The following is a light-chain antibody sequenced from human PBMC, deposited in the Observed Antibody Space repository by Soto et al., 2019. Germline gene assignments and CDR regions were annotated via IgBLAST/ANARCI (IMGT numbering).Light chain of an antibody. Sequence: QSALTQPASVSGSPGQSITSSCTGTSSDVGGYNYVSWYQQHPGKAPKLMIYDVSNRPSGVSNRFSGSKSGNTASLTISGLQAEDEADYYCSSYTSSSTLFGGGTQLTVL. V-gene: IGLV2-14*01. CDR2: DVS. CDR3: SSYTSSSTL. CDR1: SSDVGGYNY. J-gene: IGLJ2*01.